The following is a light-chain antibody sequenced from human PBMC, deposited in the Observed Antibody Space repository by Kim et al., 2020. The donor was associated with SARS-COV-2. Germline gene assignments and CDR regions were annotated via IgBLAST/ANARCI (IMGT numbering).Light chain of an antibody. CDR1: DDIGNY. Sequence: SASIGDKVTLTCQASDDIGNYLNWYQQKTGKAPHLLISDASNLKTGVPSRFSGSGSGTDFTFTISSLQPDDIATYYCQQFDNAPYTFGQGTKLEI. J-gene: IGKJ2*01. V-gene: IGKV1-33*01. CDR3: QQFDNAPYT. CDR2: DAS.